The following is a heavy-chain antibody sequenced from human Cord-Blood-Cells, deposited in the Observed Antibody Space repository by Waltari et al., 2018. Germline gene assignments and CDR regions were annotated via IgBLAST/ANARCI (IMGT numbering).Heavy chain of an antibody. CDR2: INPSGGST. V-gene: IGHV1-46*01. CDR3: ARAELGIYAFDI. J-gene: IGHJ3*02. Sequence: QVQLVQSGAEVKKPGASVKVSCKASGYTFPSYYTHWVRQAPGQGLEWMGIINPSGGSTSYAQKFQGRVTMTRDTSTSTVYMELSSLRSEDTAVYYCARAELGIYAFDIWGQGTMVTVSS. CDR1: GYTFPSYY. D-gene: IGHD7-27*01.